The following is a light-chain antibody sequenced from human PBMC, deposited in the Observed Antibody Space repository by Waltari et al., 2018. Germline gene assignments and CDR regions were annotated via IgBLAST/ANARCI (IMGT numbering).Light chain of an antibody. CDR1: QDISNY. CDR3: QQYDNLPT. J-gene: IGKJ4*01. V-gene: IGKV1-33*01. Sequence: DIQMTQSPSSLSASVGDRVTITCHASQDISNYLNWYQQKPGKAPKLLIYDASNLETGVPSRFSGSGSGTDFTFTISSLQPEDIATYYCQQYDNLPTFGGGTKVEIK. CDR2: DAS.